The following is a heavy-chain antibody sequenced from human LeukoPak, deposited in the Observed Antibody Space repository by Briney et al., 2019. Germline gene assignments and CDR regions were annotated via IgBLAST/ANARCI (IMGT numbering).Heavy chain of an antibody. CDR3: AREELWFGELSCLDY. D-gene: IGHD3-10*01. Sequence: ASVTVSFTASGYTFTVYYMHWVRQAPGQGLEWMGWINPNSGGTNYAQKFQGRVTMTRDTSISTAYMELSRLRSDDTAVYYCAREELWFGELSCLDYWGQGILVTVSS. V-gene: IGHV1-2*02. J-gene: IGHJ4*02. CDR1: GYTFTVYY. CDR2: INPNSGGT.